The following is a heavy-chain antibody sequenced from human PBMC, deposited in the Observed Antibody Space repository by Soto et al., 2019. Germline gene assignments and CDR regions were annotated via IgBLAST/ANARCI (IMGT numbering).Heavy chain of an antibody. V-gene: IGHV3-30*18. CDR1: GVTFSSYG. CDR3: AKEKATRGYSFLVDY. D-gene: IGHD5-18*01. J-gene: IGHJ4*02. Sequence: GGSLRLSCAASGVTFSSYGMHCVRQAPGKGLEWVAVISYDATNKYYEDSVKGWFTISRGDSKNTLYLQMNSLRPEDTAVYYCAKEKATRGYSFLVDYWGQGT. CDR2: ISYDATNK.